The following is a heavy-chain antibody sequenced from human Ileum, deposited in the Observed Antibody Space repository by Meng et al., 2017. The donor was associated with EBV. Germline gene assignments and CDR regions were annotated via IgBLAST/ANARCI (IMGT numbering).Heavy chain of an antibody. CDR2: ISANNGDR. D-gene: IGHD6-13*01. CDR3: ARKPTSAALDY. V-gene: IGHV1-18*01. Sequence: QVQLVRAEGEVTPPVASVKVSCKASGFTVTNYGFTWVRQAPGQGLEWMGWISANNGDRHYAQKFQDRVTLTTDGYTPTVYMELRSLRSDDTAVYFCARKPTSAALDYWGQGTLVTVSS. J-gene: IGHJ4*02. CDR1: GFTVTNYG.